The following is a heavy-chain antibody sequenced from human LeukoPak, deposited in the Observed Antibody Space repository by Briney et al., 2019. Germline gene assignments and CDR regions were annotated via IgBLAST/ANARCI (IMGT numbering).Heavy chain of an antibody. CDR3: ASGLFGVVVAATFDMY. CDR2: ISSNGGST. CDR1: GFTFSSYA. D-gene: IGHD2-15*01. J-gene: IGHJ4*02. V-gene: IGHV3-64*04. Sequence: GGSLRLSCSASGFTFSSYAMHWVRQAPGKGLEYVSAISSNGGSTYYADSVKGRFTISRDNSKNTLYLQMNSLRAEDTAVYYCASGLFGVVVAATFDMYWGQGTLVTVSS.